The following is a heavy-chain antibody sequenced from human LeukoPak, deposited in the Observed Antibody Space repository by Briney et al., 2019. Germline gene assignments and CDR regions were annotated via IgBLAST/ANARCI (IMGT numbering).Heavy chain of an antibody. V-gene: IGHV1-18*01. J-gene: IGHJ4*02. CDR1: GYTFTEYG. CDR3: ATDIHPGLGSGASCCFDS. Sequence: EASVKVSCKASGYTFTEYGITWVRQAPGQGLEWMGWISGYNGNTNYVQSFQGRVTMTADRSMSKAYMELRRLTSDDTAIYYCATDIHPGLGSGASCCFDSWGQGTLVTVSS. D-gene: IGHD2-15*01. CDR2: ISGYNGNT.